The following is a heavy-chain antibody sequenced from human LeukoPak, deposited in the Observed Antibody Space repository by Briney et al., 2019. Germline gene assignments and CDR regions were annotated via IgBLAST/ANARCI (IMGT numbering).Heavy chain of an antibody. J-gene: IGHJ4*02. CDR3: ARDAPSPSGSVFDY. Sequence: GRSLRLSCAASGFTFSSYAMHWVRQAPGKGLEWVAVISYDGRNKYYADSVKGRFTISRDNAKNSLYLQMNSLRAEDTAVYYCARDAPSPSGSVFDYWGQGTLVTVSS. CDR2: ISYDGRNK. CDR1: GFTFSSYA. V-gene: IGHV3-30*04. D-gene: IGHD1-26*01.